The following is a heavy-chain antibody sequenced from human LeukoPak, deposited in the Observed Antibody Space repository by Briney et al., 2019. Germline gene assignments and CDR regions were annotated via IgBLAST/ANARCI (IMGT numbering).Heavy chain of an antibody. CDR2: IYYSGST. CDR3: ARVYDSSGSNFDY. V-gene: IGHV4-59*01. D-gene: IGHD3-22*01. Sequence: SETLSLTCTVSAGSISSYYWSWIRQPPGKGLEWIGYIYYSGSTNYNPSLKSRVTISVDTSKNQFSLKLSSVTAADTAVYYCARVYDSSGSNFDYWGQGTLVTVSS. J-gene: IGHJ4*02. CDR1: AGSISSYY.